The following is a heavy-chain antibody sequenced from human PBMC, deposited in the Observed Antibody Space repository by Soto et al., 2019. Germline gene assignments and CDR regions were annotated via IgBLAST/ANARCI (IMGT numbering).Heavy chain of an antibody. CDR2: SRGSDGST. D-gene: IGHD7-27*01. Sequence: EVQLLESGGGSVQPGGSLRLSCAASGVTFITYDMTWVRQAPGKGLEWVSVSRGSDGSTYYADSVKGRFTISRDNSKNTVYLQMNSLRADDTAIYYCVKGNWGDYWAQGTLVTVSS. J-gene: IGHJ4*02. CDR1: GVTFITYD. CDR3: VKGNWGDY. V-gene: IGHV3-23*01.